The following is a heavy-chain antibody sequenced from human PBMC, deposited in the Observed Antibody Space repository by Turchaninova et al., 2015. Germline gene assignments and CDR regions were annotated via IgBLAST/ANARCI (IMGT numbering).Heavy chain of an antibody. CDR2: INNDGTLI. V-gene: IGHV3-74*01. CDR1: GFTFRNYW. J-gene: IGHJ4*02. CDR3: VVGLGDY. Sequence: EVQLVESGGGLVQPGGSLRLSCAASGFTFRNYWMHWVRQVSGKGLVWVSRINNDGTLITSASAVKGRFTISRDNSRDTLYLQMNSLRAEDTAVYFCVVGLGDYWGQGALVTVSS. D-gene: IGHD6-19*01.